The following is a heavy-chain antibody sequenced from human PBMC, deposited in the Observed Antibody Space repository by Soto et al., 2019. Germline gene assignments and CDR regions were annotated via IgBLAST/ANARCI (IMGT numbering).Heavy chain of an antibody. V-gene: IGHV3-33*01. D-gene: IGHD4-17*01. Sequence: GGSLRLSCAASGFTFSSYGMHWVRQAPGKGLEWVAVIWYDGSNKYYADSVKGRFTISRDNSKNTLYLQMNSLRAEDTAVYYCARANYGDYVYYYYYGMDVWGQGTTVTVSS. CDR3: ARANYGDYVYYYYYGMDV. J-gene: IGHJ6*02. CDR1: GFTFSSYG. CDR2: IWYDGSNK.